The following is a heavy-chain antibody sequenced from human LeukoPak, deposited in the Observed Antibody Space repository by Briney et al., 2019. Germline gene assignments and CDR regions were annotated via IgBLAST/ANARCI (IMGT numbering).Heavy chain of an antibody. D-gene: IGHD3-16*02. CDR3: ASYKYYDYVWGSYRHDY. Sequence: GGSLRLSCAASGFTFSSYSMNWVRQAPGKGLEWVSSISSSSSYIYYADSVKGRFTISRDNAKNSLYLQMNSLRAEDTAVYYCASYKYYDYVWGSYRHDYWGQGTLVTVSS. V-gene: IGHV3-21*01. CDR1: GFTFSSYS. J-gene: IGHJ4*02. CDR2: ISSSSSYI.